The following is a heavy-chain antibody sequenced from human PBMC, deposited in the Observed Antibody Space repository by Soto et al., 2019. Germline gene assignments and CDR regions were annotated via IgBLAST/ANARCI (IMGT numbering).Heavy chain of an antibody. V-gene: IGHV1-69*01. J-gene: IGHJ4*02. CDR3: ARDRLPRTASTFYY. D-gene: IGHD3-16*01. CDR2: IIPIFGTA. Sequence: QVQLVQSGAEVKKPGSSVKVSCKASGGTFSSYAISWVRQAPGQGLEWMGGIIPIFGTANYAQKFQGRVTISGDESPSHAFMELSSLRTEDTAVYLFARDRLPRTASTFYYRGPGTLVTVSS. CDR1: GGTFSSYA.